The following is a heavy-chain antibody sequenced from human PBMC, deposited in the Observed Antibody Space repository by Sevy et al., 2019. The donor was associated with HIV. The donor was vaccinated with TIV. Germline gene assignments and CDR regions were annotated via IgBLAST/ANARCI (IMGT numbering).Heavy chain of an antibody. J-gene: IGHJ4*02. Sequence: ASVKVSCKVSGYTLTELSMHWVRQAPGKGLEWMGGFDPEDGETIYAQKFQGRVTMTEDTSTDTAYMELSSLRSEDTAVYYCATGGGYPIKYYFDYWGPGTLVTVSS. D-gene: IGHD1-26*01. V-gene: IGHV1-24*01. CDR2: FDPEDGET. CDR3: ATGGGYPIKYYFDY. CDR1: GYTLTELS.